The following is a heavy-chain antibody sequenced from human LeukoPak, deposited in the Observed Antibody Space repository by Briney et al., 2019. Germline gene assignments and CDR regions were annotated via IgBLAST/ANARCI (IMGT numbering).Heavy chain of an antibody. CDR3: AKDPEKYSGSYLYYFDY. V-gene: IGHV3-30*02. D-gene: IGHD1-26*01. CDR2: IRYDGSNK. J-gene: IGHJ4*02. CDR1: GFTFSSYG. Sequence: AGGSLRLSCAASGFTFSSYGMHWVRQAPGKGLEWVAFIRYDGSNKYYADSVKGRFTISRDNSKNTLYLQMNSLRAEGTAVYYCAKDPEKYSGSYLYYFDYWGQGTLVTVSS.